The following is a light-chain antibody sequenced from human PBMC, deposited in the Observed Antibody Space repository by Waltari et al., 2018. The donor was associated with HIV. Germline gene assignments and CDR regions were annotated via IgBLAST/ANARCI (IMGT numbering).Light chain of an antibody. CDR3: CSYAGSYTYWV. CDR2: DVS. V-gene: IGLV2-11*01. Sequence: QSALTQPRSVSGSPGQSVTLSCTGTSSDVGGYNYVSWYQQHPGKAPKLMICDVSKRPSGVPDRFSGSKSGNTASLTISGLQAEDEADYYCCSYAGSYTYWVFGGGTKLTVL. CDR1: SSDVGGYNY. J-gene: IGLJ3*02.